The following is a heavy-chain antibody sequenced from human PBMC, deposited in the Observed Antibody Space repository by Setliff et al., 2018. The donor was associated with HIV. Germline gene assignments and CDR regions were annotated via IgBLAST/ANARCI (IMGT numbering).Heavy chain of an antibody. CDR1: GFTFSSYD. J-gene: IGHJ3*02. Sequence: PGGSLRLSCAASGFTFSSYDMPWVRQATGKGLEWVSAIGTAGDTYYPGSVKGRFTISRENAKNSLYLQMNSLRAGDTAVYYCARARDSSGYYPGAFDIWGQGTMVTVSS. CDR3: ARARDSSGYYPGAFDI. D-gene: IGHD3-22*01. CDR2: IGTAGDT. V-gene: IGHV3-13*01.